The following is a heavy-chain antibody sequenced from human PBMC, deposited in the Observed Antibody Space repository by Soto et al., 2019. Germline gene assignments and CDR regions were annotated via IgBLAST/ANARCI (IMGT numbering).Heavy chain of an antibody. J-gene: IGHJ6*02. CDR2: MSYDGTNK. Sequence: GGSLRLSCAASGFSFSNYAMHWVRQAPGKGLEWVAVMSYDGTNKDYADSVKGRFTISRDNSKNTLYLQMNNVRAEDTAVYYCAKGATSSWYGNYYYYGVDVWGQGTTVTVSS. CDR1: GFSFSNYA. D-gene: IGHD6-13*01. CDR3: AKGATSSWYGNYYYYGVDV. V-gene: IGHV3-30*18.